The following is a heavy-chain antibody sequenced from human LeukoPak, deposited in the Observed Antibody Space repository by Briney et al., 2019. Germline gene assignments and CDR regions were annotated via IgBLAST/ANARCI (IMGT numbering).Heavy chain of an antibody. Sequence: ASVKVSCKTSGYTFTSYAMNWVRQAPGQGLEWMGWINTNTGNPTFAQGFTGRFVFSLDTSVSTAYLQISSLKAEDTAVYYCARGARLLITFGGIMVAWGQGTLVTVSS. CDR2: INTNTGNP. CDR3: ARGARLLITFGGIMVA. V-gene: IGHV7-4-1*02. CDR1: GYTFTSYA. D-gene: IGHD3-16*01. J-gene: IGHJ5*02.